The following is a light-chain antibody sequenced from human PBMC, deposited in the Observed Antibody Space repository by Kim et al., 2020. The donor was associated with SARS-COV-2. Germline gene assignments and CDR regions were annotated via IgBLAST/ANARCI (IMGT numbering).Light chain of an antibody. Sequence: GQSITISCTGTSSDVGGYNYVSWYQQHPGKAPKLMIYDVSNRPSVVSNRFSGSKSGNTASLTISGLQAEDEADYYCSSYTSSSLWVFGGGTKLTVL. J-gene: IGLJ3*02. CDR1: SSDVGGYNY. CDR2: DVS. V-gene: IGLV2-14*03. CDR3: SSYTSSSLWV.